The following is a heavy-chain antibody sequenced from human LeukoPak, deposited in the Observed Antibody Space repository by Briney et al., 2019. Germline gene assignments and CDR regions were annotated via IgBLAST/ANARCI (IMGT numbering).Heavy chain of an antibody. Sequence: GGSLRLSCAASGFTFISFGMHWVRQAPGKGLQWVALISFDGGDKYYADSVKGRFTISRDNSKNTLYLQMNSLRAEDTAVYYCARDLQWLAQLSYGMDVWGQGTTVTVSS. V-gene: IGHV3-30*03. CDR1: GFTFISFG. CDR3: ARDLQWLAQLSYGMDV. CDR2: ISFDGGDK. D-gene: IGHD6-19*01. J-gene: IGHJ6*02.